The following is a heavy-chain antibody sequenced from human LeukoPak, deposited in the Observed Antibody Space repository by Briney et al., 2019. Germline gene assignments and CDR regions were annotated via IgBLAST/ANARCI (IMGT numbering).Heavy chain of an antibody. CDR2: IIPIFGTA. V-gene: IGHV1-69*05. D-gene: IGHD3-10*01. Sequence: GASVKVSCKASGGTFSSYAISWVRQAPGQGLEWMGGIIPIFGTANYAQKLQGRVTMTTDTSTSTAYMELRSLRSDDTAVYYCASYGYGSGQIDYWGQGTLVTVSS. J-gene: IGHJ4*02. CDR1: GGTFSSYA. CDR3: ASYGYGSGQIDY.